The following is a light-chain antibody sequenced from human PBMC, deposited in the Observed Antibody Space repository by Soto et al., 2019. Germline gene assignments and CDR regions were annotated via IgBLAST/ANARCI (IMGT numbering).Light chain of an antibody. J-gene: IGKJ5*01. Sequence: DIQMTQSPSSLSASVGDRVTITCRASQSISKYLIWYQQKPGKAPKFLISATSILQSGVPSRFIGSGSGTEFTLTISSLQPEDFATYYCQQNYGYPRTFGQGTRLEIK. V-gene: IGKV1-39*01. CDR1: QSISKY. CDR3: QQNYGYPRT. CDR2: ATS.